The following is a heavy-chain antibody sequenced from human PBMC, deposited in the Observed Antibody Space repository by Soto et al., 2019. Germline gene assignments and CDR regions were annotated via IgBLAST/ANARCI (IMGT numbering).Heavy chain of an antibody. Sequence: SETLSLTCTVSGGSISSSSYYWGWIRQPPGKGLEWIGSIYYSGSTYYNPSLKSRVTISVDTSKNQFSLKLSSVTAADTAVYYCARPQQLGYFDYWGQGTLVTSPQ. CDR3: ARPQQLGYFDY. CDR1: GGSISSSSYY. CDR2: IYYSGST. D-gene: IGHD6-13*01. J-gene: IGHJ4*02. V-gene: IGHV4-39*01.